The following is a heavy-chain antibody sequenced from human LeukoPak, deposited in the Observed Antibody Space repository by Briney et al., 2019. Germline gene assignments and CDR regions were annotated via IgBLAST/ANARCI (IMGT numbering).Heavy chain of an antibody. CDR2: ISGSGDNT. V-gene: IGHV3-23*01. CDR3: AKGSYYDSSGSFYFDY. Sequence: GGSLRLSCAASGIIFSSYPLNWVRQAPGKGLEWVSGISGSGDNTYYADSVKGRFTISRDNSKNTLYVQVNSLGTEDTAAYYCAKGSYYDSSGSFYFDYWGQGTLVTVSS. CDR1: GIIFSSYP. D-gene: IGHD3-22*01. J-gene: IGHJ4*02.